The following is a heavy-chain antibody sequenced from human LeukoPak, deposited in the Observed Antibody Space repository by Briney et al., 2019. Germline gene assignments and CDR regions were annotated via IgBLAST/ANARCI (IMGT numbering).Heavy chain of an antibody. D-gene: IGHD3-22*01. J-gene: IGHJ6*02. CDR3: ARTDYYDSSGYYPSAYYYYGMDV. Sequence: ASVKVSCKASGYTFTSYGISWVRQAPGQGREWMGWISAYNGNTNYAQKLQGRVTMTTDTSTSTAYMELRSLRSDDTAVYYCARTDYYDSSGYYPSAYYYYGMDVWGQGTTVTVSS. V-gene: IGHV1-18*01. CDR1: GYTFTSYG. CDR2: ISAYNGNT.